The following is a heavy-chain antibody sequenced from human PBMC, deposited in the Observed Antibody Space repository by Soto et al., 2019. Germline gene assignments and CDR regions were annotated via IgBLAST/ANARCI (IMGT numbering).Heavy chain of an antibody. CDR3: ARADSYGSFDY. CDR2: IYHSGST. Sequence: TLSLPCAVSGGSISSGGYSWSWIRQPPGKGLEWIGYIYHSGSTYYNPSLKSRVTISVDRSKNQFSLKLSSVTAADTAVYYCARADSYGSFDYWGQGTLVTVSS. CDR1: GGSISSGGYS. V-gene: IGHV4-30-2*01. J-gene: IGHJ4*02. D-gene: IGHD5-18*01.